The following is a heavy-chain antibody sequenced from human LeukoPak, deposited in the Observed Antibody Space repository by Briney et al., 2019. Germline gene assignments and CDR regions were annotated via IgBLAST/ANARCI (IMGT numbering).Heavy chain of an antibody. D-gene: IGHD6-6*01. CDR1: GYTFTGYY. J-gene: IGHJ6*03. V-gene: IGHV1-2*02. CDR2: INPNSGGT. CDR3: ARDASNYDYYYMDV. Sequence: ASVKVSCKASGYTFTGYYMHWVRQAPGQGLEWMGWINPNSGGTNYAQKFQGRVTMTRDTSISTAYMELSRLRSDDTAVYYCARDASNYDYYYMDVWGKGTTVTVS.